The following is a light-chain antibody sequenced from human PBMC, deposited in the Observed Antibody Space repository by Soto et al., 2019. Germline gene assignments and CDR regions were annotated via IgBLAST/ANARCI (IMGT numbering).Light chain of an antibody. J-gene: IGLJ2*01. CDR2: SNN. V-gene: IGLV1-44*01. CDR3: QSYDSSLRDVV. Sequence: QSVLTQPPSASGTPGQRVTISCSGSSSNIGSNTVNWYQQLPGTAPKLLIYSNNQRPSGVPDRFSGSKSGTSASLAITGLQAEDEADYYCQSYDSSLRDVVFGGGTQLTVL. CDR1: SSNIGSNT.